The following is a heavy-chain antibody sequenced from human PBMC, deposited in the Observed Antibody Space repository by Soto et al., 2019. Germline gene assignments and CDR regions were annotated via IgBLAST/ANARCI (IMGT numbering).Heavy chain of an antibody. J-gene: IGHJ5*02. D-gene: IGHD3-22*01. CDR3: AKARMGGYYYEVAPFDP. CDR2: SSWNSGSI. CDR1: GFTFDDYA. Sequence: EVQLVESGGGLVQPGRSLRLSCAASGFTFDDYAMHWVRQAPGKGLEWVSGSSWNSGSIGYADSVKGRFTISRDNAKNSLYLQMTSLRAEDTALYYCAKARMGGYYYEVAPFDPWGQGTLVTVSS. V-gene: IGHV3-9*01.